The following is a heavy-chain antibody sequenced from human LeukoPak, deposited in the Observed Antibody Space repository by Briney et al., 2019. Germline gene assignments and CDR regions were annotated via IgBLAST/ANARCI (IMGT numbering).Heavy chain of an antibody. CDR2: ISDVDGST. J-gene: IGHJ6*02. D-gene: IGHD3-22*01. Sequence: GGSLRLSCAASGFTFSFYAMSWVRQAPGKGLEWVSTISDVDGSTYYADSAKGRFTISRDNSKNTLYLQMNSLRAEDTAVYYCAKTWDSSGYYPLDVWGQGTTVTVSS. V-gene: IGHV3-23*01. CDR3: AKTWDSSGYYPLDV. CDR1: GFTFSFYA.